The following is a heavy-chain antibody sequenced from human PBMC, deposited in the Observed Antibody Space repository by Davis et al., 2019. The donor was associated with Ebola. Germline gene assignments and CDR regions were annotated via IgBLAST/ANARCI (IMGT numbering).Heavy chain of an antibody. V-gene: IGHV3-23*01. J-gene: IGHJ6*02. D-gene: IGHD5-18*01. CDR2: ISGSGGST. Sequence: GESLKISCAASGFTFSSYAMSWVRQAPGKGLEWVSAISGSGGSTYYADSVKGRFTISRDNSKNTLYLQMNSLRAEDTAVYYCANLPWIQLLDVWGQGTTVTVSS. CDR3: ANLPWIQLLDV. CDR1: GFTFSSYA.